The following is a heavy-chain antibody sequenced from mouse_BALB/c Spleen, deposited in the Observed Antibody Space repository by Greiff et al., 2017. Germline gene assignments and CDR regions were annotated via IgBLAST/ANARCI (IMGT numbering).Heavy chain of an antibody. Sequence: EVQGVESGGGLVKPGGSLKLSCAASGFTFSSYAMSWVRQSPEKRLEWVAEISSGGSYTYYPDTVTGRFTISRDNAKNTLYLEMSSLRSEDTAMYYCARDGGKGPDYYAMDYWGQGTSVTVSS. CDR1: GFTFSSYA. V-gene: IGHV5-9-4*01. CDR2: ISSGGSYT. J-gene: IGHJ4*01. D-gene: IGHD2-1*01. CDR3: ARDGGKGPDYYAMDY.